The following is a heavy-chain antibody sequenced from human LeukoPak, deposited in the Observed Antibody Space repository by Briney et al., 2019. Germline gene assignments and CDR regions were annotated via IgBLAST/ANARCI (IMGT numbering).Heavy chain of an antibody. V-gene: IGHV3-53*01. Sequence: GGSLRLSCAASGFTFSSYTMNWVRQAPGKGLEWVSIIYSGGSTFYADSVKGRFTISRDNSKNTLYLQMNSLRAEDTAVYYCARGGSYLSAFDIWGQGTMVTVSS. J-gene: IGHJ3*02. CDR1: GFTFSSYT. CDR3: ARGGSYLSAFDI. D-gene: IGHD1-26*01. CDR2: IYSGGST.